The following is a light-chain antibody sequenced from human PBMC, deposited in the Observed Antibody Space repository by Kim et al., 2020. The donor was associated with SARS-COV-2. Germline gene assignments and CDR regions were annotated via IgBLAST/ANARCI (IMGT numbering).Light chain of an antibody. CDR1: PGSVTSDQS. J-gene: IGLJ3*02. Sequence: GGTVTLTCGSSPGSVTSDQSPYLIQQKPGQAPRTLIFDTSRRHSWTPARFSGSLLGARAALTLSGAQPEDEADYYCLLSYRDPRGVFGGGTQLTVL. CDR2: DTS. CDR3: LLSYRDPRGV. V-gene: IGLV7-46*01.